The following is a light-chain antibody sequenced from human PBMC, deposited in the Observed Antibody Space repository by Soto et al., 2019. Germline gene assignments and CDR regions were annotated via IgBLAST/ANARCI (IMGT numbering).Light chain of an antibody. CDR3: SSYSSSRTVL. J-gene: IGLJ2*01. V-gene: IGLV2-14*01. CDR2: DVS. Sequence: QSALTQPASVSGSPGQSITISCTGTSSDVGGYNYVSWYQQHPGKVPKLMFYDVSNRPSGVSKPFSGYKSGNTASLTISGLQAYNESAYYCSSYSSSRTVLFGRVTKLTLL. CDR1: SSDVGGYNY.